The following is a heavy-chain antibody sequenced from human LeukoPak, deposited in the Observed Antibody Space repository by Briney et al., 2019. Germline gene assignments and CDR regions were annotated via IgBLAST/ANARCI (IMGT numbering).Heavy chain of an antibody. D-gene: IGHD3-10*01. CDR1: GFTVSSNY. J-gene: IGHJ5*02. CDR3: ARDFCYYGSGSYCFHST. CDR2: IYSGGST. Sequence: GGSLRLSCAASGFTVSSNYMSWVRLAPGKGLEWVSVIYSGGSTYYADSVKGRFTISRDNSKNTLYLQMNSLRAEDTAVYYCARDFCYYGSGSYCFHSTWGQGTLVTVSS. V-gene: IGHV3-53*01.